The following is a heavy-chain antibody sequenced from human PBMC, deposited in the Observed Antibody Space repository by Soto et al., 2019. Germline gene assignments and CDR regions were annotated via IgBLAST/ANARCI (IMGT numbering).Heavy chain of an antibody. Sequence: PSETLSLTCAVSGASVSTINWWSWVRQAPGEGLEWIGEIYHDGNTNYNPSLKSRVTISLDKSTNQFTLDLTSVTAADTAVYYCARGGSSNWLRLFHQWGQGTRVTVSS. V-gene: IGHV4-4*02. CDR1: GASVSTINW. D-gene: IGHD5-12*01. CDR3: ARGGSSNWLRLFHQ. J-gene: IGHJ1*01. CDR2: IYHDGNT.